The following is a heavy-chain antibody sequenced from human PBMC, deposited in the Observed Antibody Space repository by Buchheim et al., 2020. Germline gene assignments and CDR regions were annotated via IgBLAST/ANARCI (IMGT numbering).Heavy chain of an antibody. CDR2: MNSNSGNT. CDR3: VRDGINSPVY. CDR1: GYTFSNYD. Sequence: QVQLVQSGAEVKKPGASVRVSCKASGYTFSNYDMTWVRQATGQGPEWMGWMNSNSGNTDYARKFQGRITMTRDTSTSTAYMELSSLRSEDTAVYYCVRDGINSPVYWGQGTL. V-gene: IGHV1-8*01. D-gene: IGHD1-14*01. J-gene: IGHJ4*02.